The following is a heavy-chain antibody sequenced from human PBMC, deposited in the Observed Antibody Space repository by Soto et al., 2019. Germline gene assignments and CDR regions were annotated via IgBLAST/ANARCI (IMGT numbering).Heavy chain of an antibody. J-gene: IGHJ4*02. Sequence: EVQLVESGGGLVQPGGSLRLSCAGSGFTFSNYAMNWGRQAPGKGLEWVSYISHKSSATYHADSVKGRFTISRDNAQNSLYLQMNSLTDEETSIYYGARDPYSSTTGTIRDYWGRGAVVTVSS. CDR3: ARDPYSSTTGTIRDY. CDR2: ISHKSSAT. D-gene: IGHD4-17*01. CDR1: GFTFSNYA. V-gene: IGHV3-48*02.